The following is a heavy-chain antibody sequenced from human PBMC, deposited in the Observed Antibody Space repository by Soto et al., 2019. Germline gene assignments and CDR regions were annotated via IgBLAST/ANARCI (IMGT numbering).Heavy chain of an antibody. D-gene: IGHD4-4*01. J-gene: IGHJ6*02. Sequence: GASVKVSCKASGYTFTSYAMNWVRQAPGQGLEWMGWINTNTGNPTYAQGFTGRFVFSLDTSVSTAYLQICSLKAEDTAVYYCARDLGPTVTHTALYYYYYGMDVWGQGTTVTVSS. CDR2: INTNTGNP. CDR3: ARDLGPTVTHTALYYYYYGMDV. CDR1: GYTFTSYA. V-gene: IGHV7-4-1*01.